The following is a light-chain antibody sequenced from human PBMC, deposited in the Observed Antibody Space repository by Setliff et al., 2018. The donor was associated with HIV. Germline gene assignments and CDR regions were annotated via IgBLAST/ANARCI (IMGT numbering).Light chain of an antibody. V-gene: IGLV2-23*02. CDR3: CSYAGSTTSYV. Sequence: QSALTQPASMSGSPGQSITISCTGTSDDVGASNYVSWYQQHPGKAPKLMIYEVSKRPSGVSNRFSGSKSGNTASLTISGLQADDETDYYCCSYAGSTTSYVFGTGTKVTVL. CDR2: EVS. CDR1: SDDVGASNY. J-gene: IGLJ1*01.